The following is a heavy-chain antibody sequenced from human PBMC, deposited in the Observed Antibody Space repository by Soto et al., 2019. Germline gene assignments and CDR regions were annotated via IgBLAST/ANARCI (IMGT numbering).Heavy chain of an antibody. J-gene: IGHJ4*02. CDR2: INAANGNT. D-gene: IGHD3-10*01. CDR3: ASDLWLGDSPWGD. CDR1: GYTFTDYA. V-gene: IGHV1-3*01. Sequence: QVQLVQSGAEVKKLGASVWVSYKASGYTFTDYAIPWVRQAPGQRLEWMGWINAANGNTRYSQKFQDRVTITRDTSANTAFMELRSLRSEDTAVYYCASDLWLGDSPWGDWGQGILVTVSS.